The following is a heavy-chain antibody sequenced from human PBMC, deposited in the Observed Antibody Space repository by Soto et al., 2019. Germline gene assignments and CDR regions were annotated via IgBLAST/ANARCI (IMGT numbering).Heavy chain of an antibody. CDR1: GFTFSSYG. D-gene: IGHD1-26*01. Sequence: GGSLRLSCAASGFTFSSYGMHWVRQAPGKGLEWVAVISYDGSNKYYADSVKGRFTISRDNSKNTLYLQMNSLRAEDTAVYYCAKDLRRGSGSYPSYYGMDVWGQGTTVTVSS. CDR2: ISYDGSNK. CDR3: AKDLRRGSGSYPSYYGMDV. J-gene: IGHJ6*02. V-gene: IGHV3-30*18.